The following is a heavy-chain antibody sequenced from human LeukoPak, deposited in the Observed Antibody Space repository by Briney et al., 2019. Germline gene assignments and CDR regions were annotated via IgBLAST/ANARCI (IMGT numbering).Heavy chain of an antibody. V-gene: IGHV3-20*04. Sequence: GGSLRLSCAASGFTFDDYGMSWVRQAPGKGLERVSGINWNGGSTGYADSVKGRFTISRDNAKNSLYLQMNSLRAEDTALYYCARVLGYYDSSGYYYLDYWGQGTLVTVSS. CDR1: GFTFDDYG. J-gene: IGHJ4*02. CDR2: INWNGGST. D-gene: IGHD3-22*01. CDR3: ARVLGYYDSSGYYYLDY.